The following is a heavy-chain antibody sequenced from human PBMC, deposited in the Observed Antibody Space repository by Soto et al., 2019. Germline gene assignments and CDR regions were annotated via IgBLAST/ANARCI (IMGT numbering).Heavy chain of an antibody. CDR2: INHSGST. J-gene: IGHJ6*02. CDR3: ASLYSSSQARPTYYYYYGMDV. V-gene: IGHV4-34*01. D-gene: IGHD6-6*01. CDR1: GGSFSGYY. Sequence: KASETLSLTCAVYGGSFSGYYWSWIRQPPGKGLEWIGEINHSGSTNYNPPLKSRVTISVDTSKNQFSLKLSSVTAAGTAVYYCASLYSSSQARPTYYYYYGMDVWGQGTTVTVSS.